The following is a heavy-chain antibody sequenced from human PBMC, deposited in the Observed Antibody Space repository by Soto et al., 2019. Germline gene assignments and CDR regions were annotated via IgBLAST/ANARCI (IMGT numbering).Heavy chain of an antibody. J-gene: IGHJ4*02. D-gene: IGHD5-12*01. Sequence: PGGSLRLSCAASGFTFSNYAMNWVRQGPGKGLEWASAIRGSGGSTYHADSVKGRFTISRDNSKNTLYLQMNSLRAEDTAVYYCAKADRRDGYPTEAYFDYWGQGTLVTVSS. CDR3: AKADRRDGYPTEAYFDY. V-gene: IGHV3-23*01. CDR2: IRGSGGST. CDR1: GFTFSNYA.